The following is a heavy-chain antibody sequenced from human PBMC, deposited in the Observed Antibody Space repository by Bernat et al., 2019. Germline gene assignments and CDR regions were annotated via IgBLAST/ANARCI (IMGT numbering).Heavy chain of an antibody. CDR1: GFTFRTYP. V-gene: IGHV3-30-3*01. D-gene: IGHD5-24*01. Sequence: QVQLVESGGGVVQPGRSLRLSCAASGFTFRTYPTHWVRQAPGKGLEWVAVISSDGSNKYYADSVKGRFTISRDNSKNTLYLQMNSLRAEDTAVYYCARAIFELATYYFDYWGQGTLVTVSS. CDR2: ISSDGSNK. J-gene: IGHJ4*02. CDR3: ARAIFELATYYFDY.